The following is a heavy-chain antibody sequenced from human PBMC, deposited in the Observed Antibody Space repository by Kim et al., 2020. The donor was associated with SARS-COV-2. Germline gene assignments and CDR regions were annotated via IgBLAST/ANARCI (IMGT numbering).Heavy chain of an antibody. D-gene: IGHD3-10*01. CDR1: GFTFSNAW. J-gene: IGHJ6*02. V-gene: IGHV3-15*01. CDR2: IKSKTDGGTT. CDR3: TTDLNGSGRGHYYYYYGMDV. Sequence: GGSLRLSCAASGFTFSNAWMSWVRQAPGKGLEWVGRIKSKTDGGTTDYAAPVKGRFTISRDDSKNTLYLQMNSLKTEDTAVYYCTTDLNGSGRGHYYYYYGMDVWGQGTTVTVSS.